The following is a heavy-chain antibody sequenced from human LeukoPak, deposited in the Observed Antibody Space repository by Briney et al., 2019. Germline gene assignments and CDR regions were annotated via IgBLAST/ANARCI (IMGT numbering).Heavy chain of an antibody. Sequence: ASAKVSCKASGYTFTGYYMHWVRQAPGQGLEWMGWINPNSGGTNYAQKFQGRVTMTRDTSISTAYMELSRLRSDDTAVYYCARDVDTAMAFDYWGQGTLVTVSS. D-gene: IGHD5-18*01. J-gene: IGHJ4*02. CDR2: INPNSGGT. CDR1: GYTFTGYY. V-gene: IGHV1-2*02. CDR3: ARDVDTAMAFDY.